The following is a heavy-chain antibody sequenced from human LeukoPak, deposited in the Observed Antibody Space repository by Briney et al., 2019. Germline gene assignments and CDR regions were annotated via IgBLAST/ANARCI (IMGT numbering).Heavy chain of an antibody. CDR2: ISSSSTI. D-gene: IGHD3-10*01. V-gene: IGHV3-48*02. CDR3: ASIQGVTMVRGVITGDY. J-gene: IGHJ4*02. CDR1: GFTFSSYS. Sequence: PGGSLRLSCAASGFTFSSYSMNWVRQAPGKGLEWVSYISSSSTIYYADSVKGRFTISRDNAKNSLYLQMNSLRDEDTAVYYCASIQGVTMVRGVITGDYWGQGTLVTVSS.